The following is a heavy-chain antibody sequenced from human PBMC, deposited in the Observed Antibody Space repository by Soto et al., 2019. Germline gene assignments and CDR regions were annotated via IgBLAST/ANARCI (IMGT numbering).Heavy chain of an antibody. CDR2: ISSSSSTI. D-gene: IGHD5-12*01. J-gene: IGHJ4*02. CDR1: GFTFSSYS. CDR3: ARSYVDIVATIRFEFDY. V-gene: IGHV3-48*02. Sequence: EVQLVESGGGLVQPGGSLRLSCAASGFTFSSYSMNWVRQAPGKGLEWVSYISSSSSTIYYADSVKGRFTISRDNAKNSLYLQMNSLRDEDTAVYYCARSYVDIVATIRFEFDYWGQGTLVTVSS.